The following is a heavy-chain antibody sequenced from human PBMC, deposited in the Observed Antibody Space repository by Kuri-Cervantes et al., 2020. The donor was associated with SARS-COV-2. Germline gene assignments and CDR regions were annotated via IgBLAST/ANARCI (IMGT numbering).Heavy chain of an antibody. D-gene: IGHD2-2*01. V-gene: IGHV3-21*01. J-gene: IGHJ4*02. CDR3: ARDRGPAAKSYSDY. CDR1: GFTFSSYS. CDR2: ISSSRDYI. Sequence: GESVKISCAASGFTFSSYSMNWVRQAPGKGLEWVSSISSSRDYIYYADSVRGRFTISRDNAKNSLYLQMNSLRAEDTAVYYCARDRGPAAKSYSDYWGREPWSPSPQ.